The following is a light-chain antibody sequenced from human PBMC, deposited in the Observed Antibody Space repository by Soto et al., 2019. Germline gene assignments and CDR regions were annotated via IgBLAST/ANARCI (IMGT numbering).Light chain of an antibody. CDR2: GAS. CDR3: QQYNSWRT. J-gene: IGKJ2*01. CDR1: QSVSSN. V-gene: IGKV3-15*01. Sequence: EIVMTQSPAILSVSPGERATLSCRASQSVSSNLAWYQQKPGQAPRLVIYGASTRATGIPARFSGSGSGTEFSLTISSLQSEDFAVYYCQQYNSWRTFGQGTKLEIE.